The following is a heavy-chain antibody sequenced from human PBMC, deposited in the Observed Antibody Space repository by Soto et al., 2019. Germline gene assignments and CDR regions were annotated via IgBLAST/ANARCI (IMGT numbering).Heavy chain of an antibody. CDR3: ATSPVGTVTRAYYFDD. CDR2: VYYSGST. Sequence: PSETLCLTCTVSGVSINSGGYYWTWIRQHPGKGLEWIGYVYYSGSTYYSPSLRSRVCISADTSQNQFTLRLSSVTAADTPVYYRATSPVGTVTRAYYFDDWRQGTQVTVSS. CDR1: GVSINSGGYY. J-gene: IGHJ4*02. D-gene: IGHD4-17*01. V-gene: IGHV4-31*03.